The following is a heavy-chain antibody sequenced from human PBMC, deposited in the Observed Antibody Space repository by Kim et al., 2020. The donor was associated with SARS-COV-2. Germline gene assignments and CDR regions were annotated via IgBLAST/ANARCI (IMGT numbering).Heavy chain of an antibody. CDR1: GYSFSNYF. CDR3: AREYSGTYHFDY. D-gene: IGHD1-26*01. CDR2: IKSSDGSP. V-gene: IGHV1-46*01. Sequence: ASVKVSCKASGYSFSNYFIHWVRQAPGQGLEWMGTIKSSDGSPKYAQKFQGRVTMTRDTSTTSVYMDLSSLRSEDTAVYYCAREYSGTYHFDYLGQGTLV. J-gene: IGHJ4*02.